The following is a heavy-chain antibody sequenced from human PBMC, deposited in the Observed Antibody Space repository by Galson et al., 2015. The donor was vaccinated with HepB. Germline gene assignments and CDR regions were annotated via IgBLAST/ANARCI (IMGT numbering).Heavy chain of an antibody. Sequence: SLRLSCAASGFTFDDYAMHWVRQAPGKGLEWVSGISWNSGSIGYADSVKGRFTISRDNAKNSLYLQMNSLRAEDTAVYYCAREGGATGYFDYWGQGTLVTVSS. V-gene: IGHV3-9*01. CDR2: ISWNSGSI. J-gene: IGHJ4*02. CDR3: AREGGATGYFDY. D-gene: IGHD1-26*01. CDR1: GFTFDDYA.